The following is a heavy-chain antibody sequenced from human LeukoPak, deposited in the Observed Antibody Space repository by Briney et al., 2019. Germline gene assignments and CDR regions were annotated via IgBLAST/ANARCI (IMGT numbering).Heavy chain of an antibody. CDR2: ISGSGGST. CDR1: GFTFSSYA. CDR3: ARGSGYSSGWDFDY. V-gene: IGHV3-23*01. D-gene: IGHD6-19*01. J-gene: IGHJ4*02. Sequence: GGSLRLSCAASGFTFSSYAMSWVRQAPGKGLEWVSAISGSGGSTYYADSVKGRFTISRDNAKNSLYLQMNSLRAEDTAVYYCARGSGYSSGWDFDYWGQGTLVTVSS.